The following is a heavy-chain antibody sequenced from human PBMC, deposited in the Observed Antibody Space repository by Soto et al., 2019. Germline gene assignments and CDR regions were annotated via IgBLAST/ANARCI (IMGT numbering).Heavy chain of an antibody. CDR3: AKVGPPYCSGGSCYSFDF. D-gene: IGHD2-15*01. J-gene: IGHJ4*02. CDR2: ISGSGGST. V-gene: IGHV3-23*01. CDR1: GFTFSSYA. Sequence: EVQLLESGGGLVQPGGSLRLSCAASGFTFSSYAMSWVRQAPGKGLEWVSAISGSGGSTYYAGSVKGRFTISRVNSKNSLYLQINSLRAEDTAVYYCAKVGPPYCSGGSCYSFDFWGQGTLVTVSS.